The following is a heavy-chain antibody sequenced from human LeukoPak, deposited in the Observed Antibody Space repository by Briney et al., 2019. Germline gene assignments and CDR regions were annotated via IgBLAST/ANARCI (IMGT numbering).Heavy chain of an antibody. CDR3: ARRSSGYYYKFDY. CDR2: INHSGST. V-gene: IGHV4-39*07. J-gene: IGHJ4*02. Sequence: SETLSLTCTVSGGSISSSSYYWGWIRQPPGKGLEWIGEINHSGSTNYNPSLKSRVTISVDTSKNQSSLKLSSVTAADTAVYYCARRSSGYYYKFDYWGQGTLVTASS. CDR1: GGSISSSSYY. D-gene: IGHD3-22*01.